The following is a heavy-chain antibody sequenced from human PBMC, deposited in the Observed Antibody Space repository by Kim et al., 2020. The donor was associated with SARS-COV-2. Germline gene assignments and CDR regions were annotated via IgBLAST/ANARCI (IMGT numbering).Heavy chain of an antibody. D-gene: IGHD3-3*01. CDR3: AKDPFYDFWSGYYFDY. J-gene: IGHJ4*02. Sequence: DSVKGRFTIARDNSKNTLYLQVSSLRAEDTAVYFCAKDPFYDFWSGYYFDYWGQGTLVTVSS. V-gene: IGHV3-23*01.